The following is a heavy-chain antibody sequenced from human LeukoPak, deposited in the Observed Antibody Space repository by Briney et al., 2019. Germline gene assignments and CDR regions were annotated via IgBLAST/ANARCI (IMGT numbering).Heavy chain of an antibody. Sequence: ETLSLTCAVYGGSFGGYYWSWVRQAPGKGLEWVSAISGSGGSTYYADSVKGRFTISRDNSKNTLYLQMNSLRAEDTAVYYCANGETPDYWGQGTLVTVSS. D-gene: IGHD2-21*01. CDR1: GGSFGGYY. CDR2: ISGSGGST. J-gene: IGHJ4*02. CDR3: ANGETPDY. V-gene: IGHV3-23*01.